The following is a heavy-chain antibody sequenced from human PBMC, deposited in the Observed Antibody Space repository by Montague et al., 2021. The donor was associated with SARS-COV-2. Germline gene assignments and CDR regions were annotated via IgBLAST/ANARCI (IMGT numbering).Heavy chain of an antibody. Sequence: SETLSLTCTVFGYSINSGYFWAWLRQPPGKGLEWIGSIYHAGYIHYNPSLKSRVSISIDTSRNQISLRVTDVAAADTAVYYCARAPCVGDCNSLAIWFDPWGQGTLVSVSS. V-gene: IGHV4-38-2*02. CDR1: GYSINSGYF. CDR2: IYHAGYI. D-gene: IGHD2-21*02. J-gene: IGHJ5*02. CDR3: ARAPCVGDCNSLAIWFDP.